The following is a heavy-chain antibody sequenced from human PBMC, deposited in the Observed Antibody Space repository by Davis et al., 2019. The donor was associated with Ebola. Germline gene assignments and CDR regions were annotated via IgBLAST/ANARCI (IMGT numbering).Heavy chain of an antibody. D-gene: IGHD6-25*01. CDR2: ISYDGSNK. J-gene: IGHJ6*02. CDR3: TRDLKRPPPSYYYGMDV. Sequence: GESLKISCAASGFTFSSYAMHWVRQAPGKGLEWVAVISYDGSNKYYADSVKGRFTISRDDSKSIAYLQMNSLKTEDTAVYYCTRDLKRPPPSYYYGMDVWGQGTTVTVSS. CDR1: GFTFSSYA. V-gene: IGHV3-30*04.